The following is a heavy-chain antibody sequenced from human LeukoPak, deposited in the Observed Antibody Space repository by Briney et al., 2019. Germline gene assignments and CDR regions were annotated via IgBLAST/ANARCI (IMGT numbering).Heavy chain of an antibody. CDR1: GYTFTSYA. J-gene: IGHJ5*02. CDR3: ARTPLRSLEWQGFNRFDP. CDR2: INAGNGNT. Sequence: WASVKVSCKASGYTFTSYAMHWVRQAPGQRLEWMGWINAGNGNTKYSQKFQGRVTITRDTSASTAYMELSSLRSEDTAVYYCARTPLRSLEWQGFNRFDPWGQGTLVTVSS. D-gene: IGHD3-3*01. V-gene: IGHV1-3*01.